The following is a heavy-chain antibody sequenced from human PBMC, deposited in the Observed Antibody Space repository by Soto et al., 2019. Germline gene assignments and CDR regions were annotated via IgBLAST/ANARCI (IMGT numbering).Heavy chain of an antibody. CDR2: IYYSGST. Sequence: QVQLQESGPGLVKPSQTLSLTCTVSGGSISSGGYYWSWIRQHPGKGLEWIGYIYYSGSTYYNPSPNSRVTISVDTSKNPFSLKLSSVTAADTAVYYCASSSSSGYYYYYYGMDVWGQGTTVTVSS. J-gene: IGHJ6*02. D-gene: IGHD6-6*01. CDR1: GGSISSGGYY. CDR3: ASSSSSGYYYYYYGMDV. V-gene: IGHV4-31*03.